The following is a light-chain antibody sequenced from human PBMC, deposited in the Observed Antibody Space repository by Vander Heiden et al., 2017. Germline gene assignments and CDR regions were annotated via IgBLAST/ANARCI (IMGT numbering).Light chain of an antibody. V-gene: IGLV1-40*01. CDR1: SSNIGAGYD. J-gene: IGLJ1*01. CDR2: GNS. CDR3: QSYDSSLSGCV. Sequence: QSVRTQPRSVSGAPWQRVTIPCTWSSSNIGAGYDVHWYQQPPGTAPNLLIYGNSNRLAGVPDRCSGSKSGTSASLAITGLQAEDEADYYCQSYDSSLSGCVFGTGTKVTVL.